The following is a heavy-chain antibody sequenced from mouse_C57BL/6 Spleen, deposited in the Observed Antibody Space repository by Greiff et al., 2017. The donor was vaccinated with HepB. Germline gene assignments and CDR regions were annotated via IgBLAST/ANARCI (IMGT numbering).Heavy chain of an antibody. V-gene: IGHV1-50*01. Sequence: QVQLQQPGAELVKPGASVKLSCKASGYTFTSYWMQWVKQRPGQGLEWIGEIDPSDSYTNYNQKFKGKATLTVDTSSSTAYMQISSLTSEDSAVYYCARGYYYGSSYYCAMDYWGQGTSVTVSS. CDR3: ARGYYYGSSYYCAMDY. D-gene: IGHD1-1*01. J-gene: IGHJ4*01. CDR1: GYTFTSYW. CDR2: IDPSDSYT.